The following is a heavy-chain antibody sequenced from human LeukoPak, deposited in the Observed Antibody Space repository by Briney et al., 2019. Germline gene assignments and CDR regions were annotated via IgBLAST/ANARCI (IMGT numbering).Heavy chain of an antibody. V-gene: IGHV1-2*02. Sequence: ASVKVSCKASGYIFTGYYMHWVRQAPGQGLEWMGWINPNSGDTNYAQKFQGRVTMTRGTSISTAYMELSSLRSEDTAVYFCTRGDYWGQGTLVTVSS. J-gene: IGHJ4*02. CDR3: TRGDY. CDR2: INPNSGDT. CDR1: GYIFTGYY.